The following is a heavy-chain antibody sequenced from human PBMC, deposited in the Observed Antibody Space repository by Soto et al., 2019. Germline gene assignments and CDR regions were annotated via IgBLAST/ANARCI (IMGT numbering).Heavy chain of an antibody. CDR1: GFTFSSYG. J-gene: IGHJ4*02. Sequence: QVQLVESGGGVVQPGRSLRLSCAASGFTFSSYGMHWVRQAPGKGLEWVAVISYDGSNKYYADSVKGRFTISRDNSKNTLYLQMNSLRAEDSAVYYCAKGLIAAAAPPCGYWGQRTLVTVSS. CDR3: AKGLIAAAAPPCGY. D-gene: IGHD6-13*01. CDR2: ISYDGSNK. V-gene: IGHV3-30*18.